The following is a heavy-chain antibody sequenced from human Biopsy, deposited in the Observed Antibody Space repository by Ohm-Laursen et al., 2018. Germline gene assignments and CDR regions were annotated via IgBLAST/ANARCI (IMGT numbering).Heavy chain of an antibody. D-gene: IGHD4-23*01. CDR2: ISYTGYT. V-gene: IGHV4-59*11. Sequence: TLSLTCNVSGGSFTGHYWSWIRQPPGKGLEWIGHISYTGYTSYKSSLKSRVTISLDTSRKHFSLRLTSLAAADTAVYYCARGSNEYGGLYFPHWGQGTLVTVSS. CDR1: GGSFTGHY. CDR3: ARGSNEYGGLYFPH. J-gene: IGHJ1*01.